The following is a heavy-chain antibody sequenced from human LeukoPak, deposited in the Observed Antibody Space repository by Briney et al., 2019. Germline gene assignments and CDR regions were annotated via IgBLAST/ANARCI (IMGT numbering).Heavy chain of an antibody. Sequence: ASVKVSCKTSGYTFTGYYIQWVRQAPGQGLEWMGYINPDSGGTNYAQEFQGRVTMTRDTSISTAYMELNRLRSDDTAVYYCARGEMITFGGVIVVSTFDIWGQGTMVTVS. CDR3: ARGEMITFGGVIVVSTFDI. CDR2: INPDSGGT. D-gene: IGHD3-16*02. J-gene: IGHJ3*02. V-gene: IGHV1-2*02. CDR1: GYTFTGYY.